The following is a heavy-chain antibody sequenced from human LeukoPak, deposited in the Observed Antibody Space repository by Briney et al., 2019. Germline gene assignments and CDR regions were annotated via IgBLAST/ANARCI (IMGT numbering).Heavy chain of an antibody. CDR3: ARSYYGSGYTWFDP. CDR1: GYTFTSYG. D-gene: IGHD3-10*01. CDR2: ISAYNGNT. Sequence: ASVKVSCKASGYTFTSYGISWVRQAPGQGLEWMGWISAYNGNTNYAQKLQGRVTMTRDTSTSTVYMELNNLRSEDAAVYYCARSYYGSGYTWFDPWGQGTLVSVSS. J-gene: IGHJ5*02. V-gene: IGHV1-18*01.